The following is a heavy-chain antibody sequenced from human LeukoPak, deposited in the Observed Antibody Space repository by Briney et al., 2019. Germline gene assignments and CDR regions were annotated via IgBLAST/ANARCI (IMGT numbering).Heavy chain of an antibody. CDR3: AKGSNSGYDYGVKYYFDY. CDR1: GFTFSSYA. CDR2: ISGSGRST. Sequence: QPGGSLRLSCAASGFTFSSYAMSWVRQAPGKGLEWVSAISGSGRSTYYADSVKGRFTISRDNSKNTLYLQMNSLRAEDTAVYYCAKGSNSGYDYGVKYYFDYWGQGTLVTVSS. D-gene: IGHD5-12*01. V-gene: IGHV3-23*01. J-gene: IGHJ4*02.